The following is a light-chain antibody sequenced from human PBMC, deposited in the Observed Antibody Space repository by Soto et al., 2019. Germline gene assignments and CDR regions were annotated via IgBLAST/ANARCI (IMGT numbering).Light chain of an antibody. CDR3: QQYGSSAS. V-gene: IGKV3-20*01. Sequence: EIVLTQSPATLSVSPGERATLSCRASQSVRSNLAWYQQKPGQSPRLLIYGASTRATGIPARFSGSGSGTDFTLTISRLDPEDFAVYYCQQYGSSASFGQGTKVDIK. CDR2: GAS. J-gene: IGKJ1*01. CDR1: QSVRSN.